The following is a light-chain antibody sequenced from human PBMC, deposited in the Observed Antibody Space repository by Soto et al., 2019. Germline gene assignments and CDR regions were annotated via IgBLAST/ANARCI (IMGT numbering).Light chain of an antibody. CDR3: QRYNNWPPLT. CDR2: AAS. V-gene: IGKV3-15*01. Sequence: EVVMTQSPATLSVSPGERATLSGRARQSTSNNLAWSQQKPGQAPRLLIYAASTMATGIPARFSGSGSGTEFTLTISSLQSTDFAVYYCQRYNNWPPLTFGGAIKVEIK. J-gene: IGKJ4*01. CDR1: QSTSNN.